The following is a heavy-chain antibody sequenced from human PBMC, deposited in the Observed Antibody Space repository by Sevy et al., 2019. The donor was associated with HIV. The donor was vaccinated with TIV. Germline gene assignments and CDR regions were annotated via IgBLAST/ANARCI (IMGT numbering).Heavy chain of an antibody. V-gene: IGHV4-34*01. J-gene: IGHJ6*02. CDR1: GGSFSGYY. CDR2: INHSGST. CDR3: ARARIAVNYYYGMDV. Sequence: SETLSLTCAVYGGSFSGYYWSWIRQPPGKGLEWIGEINHSGSTNYNPSLKSRVTISVDTSKNQFSLKLNSVTAADTAVYYCARARIAVNYYYGMDVWGQGTTVTVSS. D-gene: IGHD6-19*01.